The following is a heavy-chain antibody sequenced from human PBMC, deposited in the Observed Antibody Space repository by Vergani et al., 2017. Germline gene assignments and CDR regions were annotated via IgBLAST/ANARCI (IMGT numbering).Heavy chain of an antibody. D-gene: IGHD3-10*01. CDR2: INPNSGGT. V-gene: IGHV1-2*04. J-gene: IGHJ6*03. CDR3: ASAQSFAEVRGVNQYYYYYMDV. Sequence: QVQLVQSGAEVKKPGASVKVSCKASGYTFTGYYMHWVRQAPGQGLEWMGWINPNSGGTNYAQKFQGWVTMTRDTSISTAYMELSRRRSDDTAVYYCASAQSFAEVRGVNQYYYYYMDVWRKGTTVTVSS. CDR1: GYTFTGYY.